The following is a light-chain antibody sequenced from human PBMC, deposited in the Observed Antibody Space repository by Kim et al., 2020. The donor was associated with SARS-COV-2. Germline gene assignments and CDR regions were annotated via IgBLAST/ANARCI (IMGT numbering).Light chain of an antibody. V-gene: IGLV10-54*01. Sequence: QTATLTGTGHSNNVGNEGAAWLQQHQGHPPKLLSYRNNNRPSGISERLSTSRSGNTASLTITGLQPEDEADYYCSAWDNSLSAWVFGGGTQLTVL. J-gene: IGLJ3*02. CDR3: SAWDNSLSAWV. CDR2: RNN. CDR1: SNNVGNEG.